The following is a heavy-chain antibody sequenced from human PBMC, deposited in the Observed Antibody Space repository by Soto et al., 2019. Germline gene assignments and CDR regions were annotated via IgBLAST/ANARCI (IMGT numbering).Heavy chain of an antibody. CDR1: GASVTSSTYY. CDR3: ANDYGDYKSYYGMDV. Sequence: QLQLQESGPGLVKPSETLSLTCTVSGASVTSSTYYWGWIRQPPGKGLEWIGSIYYSGSTYYKPSLRSRVTISVDTSKNQVSLKLTSVTAADTAVYYCANDYGDYKSYYGMDVWGQGTTVTVSS. J-gene: IGHJ6*02. D-gene: IGHD4-17*01. CDR2: IYYSGST. V-gene: IGHV4-39*01.